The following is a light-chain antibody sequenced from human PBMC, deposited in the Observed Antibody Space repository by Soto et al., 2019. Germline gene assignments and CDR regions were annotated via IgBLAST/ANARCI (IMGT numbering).Light chain of an antibody. CDR3: QQYNNWPGT. J-gene: IGKJ1*01. CDR1: QSVSSN. V-gene: IGKV3-15*01. Sequence: EIVMTQSPATLSVYPGERATLSCRASQSVSSNLAWYQQKPGHAPRLLIYGASTRATGIPARFRGSGSGTEFTLTISSLQSEDFAVYYCQQYNNWPGTFGQGTKVELK. CDR2: GAS.